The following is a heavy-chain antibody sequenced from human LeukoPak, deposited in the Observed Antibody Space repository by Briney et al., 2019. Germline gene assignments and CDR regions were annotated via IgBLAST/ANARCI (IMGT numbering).Heavy chain of an antibody. Sequence: GGSLRLSCAASGFTFSSYGMHWVRQAPGKGLEWVAVISYDGSNKYYADSVKGRFTISRDNSKNTLYLQMNSPRAEDTAVYYCAKDLGAVVPAAMGLDYWGQGTLVTVSS. D-gene: IGHD2-2*01. CDR3: AKDLGAVVPAAMGLDY. CDR1: GFTFSSYG. J-gene: IGHJ4*02. V-gene: IGHV3-30*18. CDR2: ISYDGSNK.